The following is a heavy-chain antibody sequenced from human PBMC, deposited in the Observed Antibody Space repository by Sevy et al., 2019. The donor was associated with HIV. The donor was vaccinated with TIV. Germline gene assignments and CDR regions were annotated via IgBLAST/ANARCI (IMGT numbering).Heavy chain of an antibody. V-gene: IGHV3-11*01. Sequence: GGSLRLSCAASGFTFTNAWMNWVRQAPGMRLEWVSYISGSGITYYADSVEGRFTISRDNARNSLYLQMNSLRADDTAVYYCARDPLLGIAREVARGGYWGQGTLVTVSS. CDR1: GFTFTNAW. CDR2: ISGSGIT. J-gene: IGHJ4*02. CDR3: ARDPLLGIAREVARGGY. D-gene: IGHD2-2*03.